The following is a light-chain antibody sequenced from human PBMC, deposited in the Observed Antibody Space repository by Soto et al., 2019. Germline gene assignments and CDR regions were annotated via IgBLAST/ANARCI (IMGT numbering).Light chain of an antibody. J-gene: IGKJ2*01. Sequence: EIVLTQSPGTLSLSPGERAPLSCRASQSVSSSYLAWYQHKPGQGPRLLIYGASSRATGIPDRFSGSGSGTDFTLIISRLEPEDFAVYYCQQYGSSPRTFGQGTKLEIK. CDR1: QSVSSSY. V-gene: IGKV3-20*01. CDR2: GAS. CDR3: QQYGSSPRT.